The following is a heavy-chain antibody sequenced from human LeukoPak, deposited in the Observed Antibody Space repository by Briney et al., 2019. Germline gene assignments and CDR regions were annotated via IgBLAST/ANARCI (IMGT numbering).Heavy chain of an antibody. CDR3: AKEDDSSGLES. V-gene: IGHV3-23*01. Sequence: GGSLRLSCAASGFTFSSYGMNWVRQAPGKGLEWVSAISGCGGSTYYADSVKGRFTISRDNSKNTLYLQMNSLRAEDTAVYYCAKEDDSSGLESWGQGTLVTVSS. CDR1: GFTFSSYG. CDR2: ISGCGGST. J-gene: IGHJ4*02. D-gene: IGHD3-22*01.